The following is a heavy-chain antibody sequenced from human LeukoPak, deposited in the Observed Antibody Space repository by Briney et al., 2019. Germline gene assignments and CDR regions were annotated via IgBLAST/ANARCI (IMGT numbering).Heavy chain of an antibody. Sequence: ASVKVSCKASGYTFTSYGISWVRQAPGQGLEWMGWISAYNGNTNYAQKLQGRVTMTTDTSTNTAYMELRSLRSDDTAVYYCARDPGGFKVDWLSRVPLDYWGQGTLVTVSS. J-gene: IGHJ4*02. CDR1: GYTFTSYG. CDR3: ARDPGGFKVDWLSRVPLDY. CDR2: ISAYNGNT. D-gene: IGHD3-9*01. V-gene: IGHV1-18*01.